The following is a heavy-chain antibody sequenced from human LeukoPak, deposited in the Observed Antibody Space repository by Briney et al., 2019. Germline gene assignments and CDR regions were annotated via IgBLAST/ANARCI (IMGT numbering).Heavy chain of an antibody. CDR3: AKTWAAMALWDY. CDR2: ISYDGSNK. V-gene: IGHV3-30*18. Sequence: PGGSLRLSCAASGFTFSSYGMHWVRQAPGKGLEWVAVISYDGSNKYYADSVKGRFTISRDNSKNTLCLQMNSLRAEDTAVYYCAKTWAAMALWDYWGQGTLVTVSS. D-gene: IGHD5-18*01. J-gene: IGHJ4*02. CDR1: GFTFSSYG.